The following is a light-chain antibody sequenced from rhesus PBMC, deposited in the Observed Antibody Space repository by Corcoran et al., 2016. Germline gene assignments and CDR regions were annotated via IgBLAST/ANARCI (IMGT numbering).Light chain of an antibody. Sequence: DIQLTQSPSSLSASVGDRVTITCRASQGISSYLAWYQQKPGKAPKLLIYDASNLKSGVPSRFSGSGSGTDFTLTISSLQPEDFAVYHCPQRSSYPVTFGGGTKVEIK. CDR3: PQRSSYPVT. V-gene: IGKV1-38*01. CDR2: DAS. J-gene: IGKJ4*01. CDR1: QGISSY.